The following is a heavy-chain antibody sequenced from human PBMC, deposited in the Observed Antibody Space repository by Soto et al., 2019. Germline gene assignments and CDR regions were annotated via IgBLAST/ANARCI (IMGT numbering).Heavy chain of an antibody. Sequence: SETLSLTCTVSGGSISTSSYYWGWTRQSPGEGLEWIANIYYSGNTYYNPSLQGRATISVDTSKNQFSLQLRSVTAADTAVYYCARGYYYDSSGYYYNRPLEVWGQGTTVTVSS. CDR2: IYYSGNT. J-gene: IGHJ6*02. V-gene: IGHV4-39*01. CDR3: ARGYYYDSSGYYYNRPLEV. D-gene: IGHD3-22*01. CDR1: GGSISTSSYY.